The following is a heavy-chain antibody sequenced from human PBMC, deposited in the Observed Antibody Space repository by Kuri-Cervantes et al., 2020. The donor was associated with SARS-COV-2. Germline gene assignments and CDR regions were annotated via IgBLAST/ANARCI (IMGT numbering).Heavy chain of an antibody. J-gene: IGHJ4*02. V-gene: IGHV4-39*01. CDR3: ARVRVGSSRPVDY. CDR2: IYYSGST. D-gene: IGHD6-13*01. Sequence: SETLSLTCTVSGGSISSSSYYWGWIRQPPGKGLEWIGSIYYSGSTYYNPSLKSRVTISVDTSKNQFFLKLSSVTAADTAVYYCARVRVGSSRPVDYWGQGTLVTVSS. CDR1: GGSISSSSYY.